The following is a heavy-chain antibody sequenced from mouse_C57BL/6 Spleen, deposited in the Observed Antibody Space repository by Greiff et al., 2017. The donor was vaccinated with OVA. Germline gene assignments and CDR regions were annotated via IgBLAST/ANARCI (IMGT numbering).Heavy chain of an antibody. CDR3: ARMGDYEGAWFAY. Sequence: VQRVESGPELVKPGASVKISCKASGYAFSSSWMNWVKQRPGKGLEWIGRIYPGDGDTNYNGKFKGKATLTADKSSSTAYMQLGSLTSEDSAVYFCARMGDYEGAWFAYWGQGTLVTVSA. V-gene: IGHV1-82*01. CDR2: IYPGDGDT. D-gene: IGHD2-4*01. CDR1: GYAFSSSW. J-gene: IGHJ3*01.